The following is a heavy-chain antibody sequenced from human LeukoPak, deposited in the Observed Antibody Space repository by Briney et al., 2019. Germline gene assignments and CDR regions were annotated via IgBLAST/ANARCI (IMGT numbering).Heavy chain of an antibody. CDR1: GFTFSSYA. CDR2: ISGSGGST. J-gene: IGHJ4*02. V-gene: IGHV3-23*01. Sequence: GGSLRLSCAASGFTFSSYAMSWVRQAPGKGLEWASAISGSGGSTYYADSVKGRFTISRDNSKNTLYLQMNSLRAEDTAVYYCAKDGDTAMATGSFDYWGQGTLVTVSS. CDR3: AKDGDTAMATGSFDY. D-gene: IGHD5-18*01.